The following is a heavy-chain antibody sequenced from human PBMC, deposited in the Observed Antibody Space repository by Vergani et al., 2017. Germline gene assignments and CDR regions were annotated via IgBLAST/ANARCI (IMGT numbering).Heavy chain of an antibody. CDR3: ARGGTMYSSSWYRY. CDR1: GFTFSSYA. Sequence: EVQLLESGGGLVQPGGSLRLSCAASGFTFSSYAMSWVRQAPGKGLEWVSTITGSGGSTYYADSVKGRFTISRDSSKNTLYLQMNSLRAEDTAVYYCARGGTMYSSSWYRYWGQGTLVTVSS. D-gene: IGHD6-13*01. J-gene: IGHJ4*02. CDR2: ITGSGGST. V-gene: IGHV3-23*01.